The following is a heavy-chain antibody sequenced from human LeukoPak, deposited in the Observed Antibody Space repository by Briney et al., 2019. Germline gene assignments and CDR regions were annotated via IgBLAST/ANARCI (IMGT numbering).Heavy chain of an antibody. D-gene: IGHD3-10*01. CDR3: ARQGYYYYDSGSPNNWFDP. V-gene: IGHV5-51*01. CDR2: IYPGDSDT. CDR1: GYSFTSYW. J-gene: IGHJ5*02. Sequence: GESLKISCKGSGYSFTSYWIGWVRQMPGKGLEWMGIIYPGDSDTRYSPSFQGQVTISADKSISTAYLQWSSLKASDTAMYYCARQGYYYYDSGSPNNWFDPWGQGTLVTVSS.